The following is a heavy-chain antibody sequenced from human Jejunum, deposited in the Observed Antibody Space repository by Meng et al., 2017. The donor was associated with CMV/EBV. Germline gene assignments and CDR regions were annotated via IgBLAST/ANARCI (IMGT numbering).Heavy chain of an antibody. D-gene: IGHD1-1*01. Sequence: VSGASVSTPNSSWSWIRQPPGKALEWIGFIEDSETTRHMPSLESRVSISIDTSKNQFSLRVRSVTAADTATYYCARGGWGNWNFEHWGQGTQVTVSS. J-gene: IGHJ4*02. V-gene: IGHV4-61*01. CDR1: GASVSTPNSS. CDR3: ARGGWGNWNFEH. CDR2: IEDSETT.